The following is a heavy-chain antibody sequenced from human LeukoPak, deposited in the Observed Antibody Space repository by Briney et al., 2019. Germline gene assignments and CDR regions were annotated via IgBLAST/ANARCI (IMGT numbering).Heavy chain of an antibody. V-gene: IGHV1-46*01. J-gene: IGHJ4*02. CDR2: INPSGGST. CDR1: NYTFTSYG. D-gene: IGHD6-25*01. Sequence: ASVKVSCKASNYTFTSYGISWVRQAPGQGLEWMGIINPSGGSTSYAQKFQGRVTMTRDTSTSTVYMELSSLRSEDTAVYYCARDSGDSAARINYWGQGTLVTVSS. CDR3: ARDSGDSAARINY.